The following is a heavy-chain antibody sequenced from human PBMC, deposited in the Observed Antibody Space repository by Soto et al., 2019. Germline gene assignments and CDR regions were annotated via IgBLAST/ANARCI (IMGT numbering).Heavy chain of an antibody. J-gene: IGHJ6*02. D-gene: IGHD6-19*01. CDR1: GFTFSSSR. CDR3: ARQISVADPYYGMDV. Sequence: PGGSQRLSCAPSGFTFSSSRMHCVRQAPGKGLEWVAVIWYDGSNKYYADSVKGRFTISRDNSKNTLYLQWSSLKASDTAMYYCARQISVADPYYGMDVWGQGTTVTVSS. CDR2: IWYDGSNK. V-gene: IGHV3-33*01.